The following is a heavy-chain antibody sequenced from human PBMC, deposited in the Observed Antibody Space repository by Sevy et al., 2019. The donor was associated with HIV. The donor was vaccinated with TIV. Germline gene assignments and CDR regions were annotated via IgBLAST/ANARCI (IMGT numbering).Heavy chain of an antibody. Sequence: GGSLRLSCAASGFTFSSYGMHWVRQTPGKGLEGVGVIWYDGSKKNYGDSVKGRFTISRDNSKNTLYLQMNSLRAEDTAVYYCARGLAALPGYYYGMDVWGQGTTVTVSS. CDR3: ARGLAALPGYYYGMDV. CDR2: IWYDGSKK. J-gene: IGHJ6*02. V-gene: IGHV3-33*01. D-gene: IGHD6-6*01. CDR1: GFTFSSYG.